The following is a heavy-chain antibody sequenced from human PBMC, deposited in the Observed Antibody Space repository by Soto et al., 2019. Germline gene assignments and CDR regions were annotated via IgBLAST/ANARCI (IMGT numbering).Heavy chain of an antibody. J-gene: IGHJ4*02. CDR3: ARNVAVPGAHIDY. CDR1: GGSISGSY. Sequence: PSETLSLTCSVSGGSISGSYWSWIRQSPGKGLEWLGYVYYTGSTNYSPSLRSRVSISVDTSKNEFSLRLSSVTAADTAVYFCARNVAVPGAHIDYWGQGTQVTVYS. D-gene: IGHD6-19*01. CDR2: VYYTGST. V-gene: IGHV4-59*01.